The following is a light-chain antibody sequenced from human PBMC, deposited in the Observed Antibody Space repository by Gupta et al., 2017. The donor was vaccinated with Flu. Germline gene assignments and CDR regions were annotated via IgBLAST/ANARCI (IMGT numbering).Light chain of an antibody. CDR1: QSRGDSSDNNDY. V-gene: IGKV4-1*01. CDR2: RAS. Sequence: SLGERATINCRASQSRGDSSDNNDYLAWYQQKAGQPPKLLIYRASTRACGVPDRFRGSGSGTDFSLTISSLQAEDVAVYYCQQYDSTPYTLGQGTKLEVK. J-gene: IGKJ2*01. CDR3: QQYDSTPYT.